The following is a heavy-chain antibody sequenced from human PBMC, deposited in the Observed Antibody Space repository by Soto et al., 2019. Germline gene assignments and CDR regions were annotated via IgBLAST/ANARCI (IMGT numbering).Heavy chain of an antibody. V-gene: IGHV1-24*01. J-gene: IGHJ1*01. CDR3: ATAIPYYDSSGSDEYFQH. D-gene: IGHD3-22*01. Sequence: QVQLVQSGAEVKKPGASVKVSCKVSGYTLTELSMHWVRQAPGKGLEWMGGFDPEDGETIYAQKFQGRVTMTEDTSTDTAYMELSSLRSEDTAVYYCATAIPYYDSSGSDEYFQHWGQAPWSPSPQ. CDR1: GYTLTELS. CDR2: FDPEDGET.